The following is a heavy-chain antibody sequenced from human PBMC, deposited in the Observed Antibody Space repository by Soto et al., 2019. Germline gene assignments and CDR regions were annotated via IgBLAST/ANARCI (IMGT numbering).Heavy chain of an antibody. Sequence: QLQLEESGPGLVKPSEHLSLTCTGSGGYISRSGYYWGWIRQPPGTGLEWIGSIYYSGSTYYNPSRKSRVTISVDTSKNQFCLTLSSVTAADTAVYSCGRHLLDTSSWYVDYWGQGTLVTVSS. V-gene: IGHV4-39*01. CDR1: GGYISRSGYY. CDR3: GRHLLDTSSWYVDY. CDR2: IYYSGST. D-gene: IGHD6-13*01. J-gene: IGHJ4*02.